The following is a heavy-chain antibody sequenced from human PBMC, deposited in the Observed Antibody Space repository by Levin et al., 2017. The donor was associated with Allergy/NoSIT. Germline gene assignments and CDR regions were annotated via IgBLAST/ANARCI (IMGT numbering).Heavy chain of an antibody. V-gene: IGHV4-4*07. J-gene: IGHJ4*02. CDR1: VGSINSYY. CDR2: IYTSGST. Sequence: AGGSLRLSCTVSVGSINSYYWSWIRQPAGKGLEWIGRIYTSGSTDYNPSLKSRVTMSVDTSKNQFSLKLSSVTAADTAVYFCARTSHPRTGVWFFDYWGQGTLVTVSS. CDR3: ARTSHPRTGVWFFDY. D-gene: IGHD2-21*01.